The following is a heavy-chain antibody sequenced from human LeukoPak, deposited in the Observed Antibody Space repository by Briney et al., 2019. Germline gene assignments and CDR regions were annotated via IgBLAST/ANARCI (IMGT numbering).Heavy chain of an antibody. CDR1: GGSISSRNYY. Sequence: SGSPSMPCTVAGGSISSRNYYWGGVSKPPRRVQGGVGSMYYSGSTYYNPPLKSRVTISVDTSKNQFSLKLSSVTAADTAVYYCARQQLWPNYFDYWGQGTLVTVSS. D-gene: IGHD5-18*01. CDR2: MYYSGST. J-gene: IGHJ4*02. V-gene: IGHV4-39*01. CDR3: ARQQLWPNYFDY.